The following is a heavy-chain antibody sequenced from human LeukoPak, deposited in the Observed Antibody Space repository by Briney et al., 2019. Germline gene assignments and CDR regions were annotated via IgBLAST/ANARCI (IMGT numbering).Heavy chain of an antibody. D-gene: IGHD2-2*01. Sequence: PSETLSLTCTVSGGSISSSSYYWGWIRQPPGKGLEWIGSIYYSGSTYYNPSLKSRVTISVDTSKNQFSLKLSSVTAAGTAVYYCARDRACSSTSCYGYYYYYGMDVWGQGTTVTVSS. CDR2: IYYSGST. V-gene: IGHV4-39*02. CDR3: ARDRACSSTSCYGYYYYYGMDV. J-gene: IGHJ6*02. CDR1: GGSISSSSYY.